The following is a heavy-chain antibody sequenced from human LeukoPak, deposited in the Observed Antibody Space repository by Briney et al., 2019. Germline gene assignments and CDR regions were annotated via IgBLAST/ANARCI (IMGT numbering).Heavy chain of an antibody. V-gene: IGHV4-39*01. CDR3: ARILAGDDYFDY. CDR1: GGSISSSSYY. CDR2: IYYSGST. D-gene: IGHD6-19*01. J-gene: IGHJ4*02. Sequence: PSETLSLTCTVSGGSISSSSYYWGWIRQPPGKGLEWNGSIYYSGSTYYNPSLKSRVTISVDTSKNQFSLKLSSVTAADTAVYYCARILAGDDYFDYWGQGTLVTVSS.